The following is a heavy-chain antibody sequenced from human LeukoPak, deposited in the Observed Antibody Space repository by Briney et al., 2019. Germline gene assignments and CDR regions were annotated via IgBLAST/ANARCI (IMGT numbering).Heavy chain of an antibody. Sequence: ASVKVSCKASGYTFTNYHIAWVRQAPGQGLEWMGWVSTNDGNTVYAQRLQGRGTMTTDTSTSVAYMELRSLTSDDTAVYYCTRAPPGMTMMTDYWGQGTLVTVSS. V-gene: IGHV1-18*01. J-gene: IGHJ4*02. D-gene: IGHD3-22*01. CDR1: GYTFTNYH. CDR3: TRAPPGMTMMTDY. CDR2: VSTNDGNT.